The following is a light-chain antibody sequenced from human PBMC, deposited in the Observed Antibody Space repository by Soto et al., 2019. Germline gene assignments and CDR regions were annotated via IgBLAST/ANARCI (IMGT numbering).Light chain of an antibody. CDR2: AAS. CDR3: QHSYSTPFT. V-gene: IGKV1-39*01. CDR1: QSISSY. Sequence: DIQMTQSPSSLSASVGDRVTITCRASQSISSYLNWYQQKPGKAPKLLIYAASSLQSGVPSRFSDSGSGTDFTLTISSLQPEDFATYYCQHSYSTPFTFGPGTKVDIK. J-gene: IGKJ3*01.